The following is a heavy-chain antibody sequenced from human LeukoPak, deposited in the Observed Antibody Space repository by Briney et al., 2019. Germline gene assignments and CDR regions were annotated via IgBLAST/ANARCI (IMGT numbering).Heavy chain of an antibody. D-gene: IGHD2-8*01. CDR1: GFTFSSYA. V-gene: IGHV3-23*01. J-gene: IGHJ4*02. CDR3: AKDTSIGKYCTSGVCSPFDY. Sequence: GGSLTLSCAGSGFTFSSYAMSWVRQAPGKGLEWVSAISDSCDYTYYADSVKSRFTISGDNSKNPLYLHVNSLRAEDTAVYYCAKDTSIGKYCTSGVCSPFDYWGQGTLVTVSS. CDR2: ISDSCDYT.